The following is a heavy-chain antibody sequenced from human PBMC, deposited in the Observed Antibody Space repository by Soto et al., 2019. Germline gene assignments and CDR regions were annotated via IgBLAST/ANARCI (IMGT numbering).Heavy chain of an antibody. CDR3: VRVLYDSGVIDF. D-gene: IGHD5-12*01. Sequence: QLVESGGGLFQAGGSTRLSCLASGFTVSRYDMAWVRQAPGKGLEWASIIQTGGATYYTDSAQGRFTISRDNSRNTVYLQMSSLRVEDTGVDSCVRVLYDSGVIDFWGPGSPITVS. V-gene: IGHV3-53*01. CDR1: GFTVSRYD. J-gene: IGHJ4*02. CDR2: IQTGGAT.